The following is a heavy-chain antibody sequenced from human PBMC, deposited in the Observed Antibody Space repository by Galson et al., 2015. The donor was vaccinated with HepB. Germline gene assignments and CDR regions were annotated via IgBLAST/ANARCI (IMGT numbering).Heavy chain of an antibody. CDR1: DFTFIAYW. D-gene: IGHD3-9*01. Sequence: SLRLSCAASDFTFIAYWMHWVRQAPGKGLVWVSGINTDGSRANYADSVKGRFTISRDNAKNTAYLQMSSLRVEDTAIYYSARPRLRYFDSFDLWGQGILVTVSS. CDR3: ARPRLRYFDSFDL. CDR2: INTDGSRA. J-gene: IGHJ4*02. V-gene: IGHV3-74*01.